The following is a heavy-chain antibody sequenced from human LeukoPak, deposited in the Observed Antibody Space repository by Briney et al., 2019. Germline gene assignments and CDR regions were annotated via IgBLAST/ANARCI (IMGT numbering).Heavy chain of an antibody. Sequence: SETLSLTCTVSGGSISSGSYYWSWIRQPAGKGLEWIGRIYTSGSTNYNPSLKSRVTISVDTSKNQFSLKLSSVTAADTAVYCCARGYGDYRPLDYWGQGTLVTVSS. CDR3: ARGYGDYRPLDY. J-gene: IGHJ4*02. CDR2: IYTSGST. V-gene: IGHV4-61*02. D-gene: IGHD4-17*01. CDR1: GGSISSGSYY.